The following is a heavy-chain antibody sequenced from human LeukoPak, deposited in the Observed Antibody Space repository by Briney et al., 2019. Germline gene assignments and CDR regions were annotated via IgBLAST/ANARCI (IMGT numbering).Heavy chain of an antibody. V-gene: IGHV3-21*01. CDR3: ATETIGRHYDY. J-gene: IGHJ4*02. Sequence: PGGSLRLSCAASGFTFSSCGFNWVRQAPGKGLESVSSIGPTGTDRYYADSVRGRFTISRDNAKNSMYLQMDSLRDEDTAVYYCATETIGRHYDYWGQGTLLTVSS. CDR2: IGPTGTDR. D-gene: IGHD1-14*01. CDR1: GFTFSSCG.